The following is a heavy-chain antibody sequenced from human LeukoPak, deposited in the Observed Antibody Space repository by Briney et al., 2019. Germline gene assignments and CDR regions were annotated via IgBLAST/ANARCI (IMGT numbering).Heavy chain of an antibody. CDR1: GFTFSDSG. CDR3: AKDRGFWSGYGVFDY. V-gene: IGHV3-30*18. D-gene: IGHD3-3*01. CDR2: ISYDGSNK. Sequence: PGGSLRLSCAASGFTFSDSGMHWVRQAPGKGLEWVADISYDGSNKYYADSVKGRFTISRDNSKNTLYLQMNSLRAEDTAVYYCAKDRGFWSGYGVFDYWGQGTLVTVSS. J-gene: IGHJ4*02.